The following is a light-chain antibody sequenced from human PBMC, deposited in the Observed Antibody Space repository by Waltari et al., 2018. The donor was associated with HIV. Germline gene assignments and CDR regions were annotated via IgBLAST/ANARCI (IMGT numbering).Light chain of an antibody. CDR1: QSVLYSSNNKNY. CDR2: WAS. CDR3: QQYYSTPPYS. Sequence: DIVMTQSPDSLAVSLGERATINCKSSQSVLYSSNNKNYLAGYQQKPGQPPKLLIYWASTRGSGVPDGFSGSGSGTDFTLTISSLQAEDVAVYYWQQYYSTPPYSFGQGTKLEIK. J-gene: IGKJ2*03. V-gene: IGKV4-1*01.